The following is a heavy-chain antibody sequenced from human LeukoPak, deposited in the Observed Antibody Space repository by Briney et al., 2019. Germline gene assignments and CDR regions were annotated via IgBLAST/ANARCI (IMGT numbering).Heavy chain of an antibody. CDR3: GYSSGWLFDY. J-gene: IGHJ4*02. D-gene: IGHD6-19*01. CDR2: INKDGSEK. Sequence: PGGSLRLSCAASGFTFSNYWINWVRQAPGKGLEWVANINKDGSEKYYVDSVKGRFTISRDNDKNSLYLQMNSLRVEDAAVYYCGYSSGWLFDYWGQGALVTVSS. V-gene: IGHV3-7*01. CDR1: GFTFSNYW.